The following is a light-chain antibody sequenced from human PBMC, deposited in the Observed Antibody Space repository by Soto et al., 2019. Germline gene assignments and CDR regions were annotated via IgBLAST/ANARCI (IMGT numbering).Light chain of an antibody. CDR1: QTVSFY. CDR2: DAS. J-gene: IGKJ3*01. V-gene: IGKV3-11*01. CDR3: QQRSNWPPFT. Sequence: ESVLTQSPATLSLSPGERATLSCRASQTVSFYLAWYQQKPGQAPRLLIYDASKRATGTPARFSGSGSGTDFTLTISSLEPEDFAVHYCQQRSNWPPFTFGPGTKVDIK.